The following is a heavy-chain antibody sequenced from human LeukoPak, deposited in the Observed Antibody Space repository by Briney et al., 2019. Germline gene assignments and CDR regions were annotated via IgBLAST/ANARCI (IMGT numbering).Heavy chain of an antibody. CDR1: GFTFSSYA. Sequence: GGSLRLSCAASGFTFSSYAMHWVRQAPGKGLGWVAVISYDGSNKYYADSVKGRFTISRDNSKNTLYLQMNSLRAEDTAVYYCARDPLVYAVSGWFDPWGQGTLVTVSS. V-gene: IGHV3-30-3*01. D-gene: IGHD2-8*01. J-gene: IGHJ5*02. CDR3: ARDPLVYAVSGWFDP. CDR2: ISYDGSNK.